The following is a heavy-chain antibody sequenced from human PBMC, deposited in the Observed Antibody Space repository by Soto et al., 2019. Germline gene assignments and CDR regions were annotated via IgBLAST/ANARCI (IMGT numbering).Heavy chain of an antibody. Sequence: SQTLSLTCAISGDSVSSNSAAWNWIGQSPSRGLEWLGRTYYRSKWYNDYAVSVKSRITINPDTSKNQFSLQLNSVTPEDTAVYYCARVGCSSTSCYSHYYYGMDVWGQGTTVTVS. J-gene: IGHJ6*02. CDR3: ARVGCSSTSCYSHYYYGMDV. CDR2: TYYRSKWYN. D-gene: IGHD2-2*01. V-gene: IGHV6-1*01. CDR1: GDSVSSNSAA.